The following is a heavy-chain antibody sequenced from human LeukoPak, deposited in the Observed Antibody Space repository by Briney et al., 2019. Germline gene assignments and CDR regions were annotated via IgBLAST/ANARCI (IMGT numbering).Heavy chain of an antibody. CDR3: ARVVKYYDSSGFPSNYFDY. CDR2: VYSSGTT. D-gene: IGHD3-22*01. J-gene: IGHJ4*02. Sequence: SETLSLTCTVSGGSVTSGTYLWSWIRQPPGKGLEWIGSVYSSGTTHLNPSLQTRVTMSVDTSRNEVSLKLASVTAADTAVYLCARVVKYYDSSGFPSNYFDYWGQGTLVTVSA. CDR1: GGSVTSGTYL. V-gene: IGHV4-30-4*01.